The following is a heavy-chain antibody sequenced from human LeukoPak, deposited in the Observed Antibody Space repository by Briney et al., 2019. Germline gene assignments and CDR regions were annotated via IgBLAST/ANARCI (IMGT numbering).Heavy chain of an antibody. J-gene: IGHJ4*02. D-gene: IGHD3-10*01. Sequence: GGSLRLSCAASGFTVSSNYMSWVRQAPGKGLEWVSVIYSGGSTYYADSVKGRFTISRDNSKNTLYLQTNSLRAEDTAVYYCARAWFGVFYFDYWGQGTLVTVSS. CDR1: GFTVSSNY. V-gene: IGHV3-53*01. CDR3: ARAWFGVFYFDY. CDR2: IYSGGST.